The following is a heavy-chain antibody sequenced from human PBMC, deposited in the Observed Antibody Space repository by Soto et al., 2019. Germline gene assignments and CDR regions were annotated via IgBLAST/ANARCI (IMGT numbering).Heavy chain of an antibody. Sequence: SETLSLTCTVSGGSISSYYWSWIRQPPGKGLEWIGYIYYSGSTNYNPSLKSRVTILVDTSKNQFSLKLSSVTAADTAVYYCARHPSDFWFDPWGQGTLVTVSS. V-gene: IGHV4-59*08. CDR3: ARHPSDFWFDP. J-gene: IGHJ5*02. D-gene: IGHD2-21*02. CDR2: IYYSGST. CDR1: GGSISSYY.